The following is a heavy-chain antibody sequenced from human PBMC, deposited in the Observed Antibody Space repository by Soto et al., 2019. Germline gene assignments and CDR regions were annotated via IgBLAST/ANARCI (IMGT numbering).Heavy chain of an antibody. J-gene: IGHJ4*02. Sequence: QLQLQESGPGLVKPSETLSLTCTVSGVSISSDSYYWGWIRQPPGKGLEWIGTIHYSGSTYYTPSLKRRVTISVDTSKNQFSLKLSAVTAADTAVYYCASSSDWHIIDYWGQGTLVTVSS. D-gene: IGHD6-25*01. CDR1: GVSISSDSYY. CDR2: IHYSGST. CDR3: ASSSDWHIIDY. V-gene: IGHV4-39*01.